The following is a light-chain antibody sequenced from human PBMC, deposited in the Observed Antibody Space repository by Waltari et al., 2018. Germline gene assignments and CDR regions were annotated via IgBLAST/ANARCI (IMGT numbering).Light chain of an antibody. V-gene: IGLV2-8*01. CDR2: DVR. CDR3: NSYAGGDILYV. CDR1: RRDVGAYNF. J-gene: IGLJ1*01. Sequence: QSALTQPPSASGSPGQSITISCTGPRRDVGAYNFVSWYQQHPGKAPKLIIFDVRKRPSGVPDRFSGSKSGNTASLTVSGLQAEDEADYYCNSYAGGDILYVFGTGTRVTVL.